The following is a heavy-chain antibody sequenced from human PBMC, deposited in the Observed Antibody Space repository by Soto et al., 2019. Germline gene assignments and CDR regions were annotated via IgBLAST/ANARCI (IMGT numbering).Heavy chain of an antibody. D-gene: IGHD3-16*01. CDR3: ARGPYYDLIWNYYYMDV. J-gene: IGHJ6*03. Sequence: QVQLQESGPGLVKPSETLSLSCSVSGGSISGHYWSWVRQTPGKGLEWIGYMYYSGSTNYNPSLKSRVTISVDTSKSHFSLRLTSVTAADTAVYYCARGPYYDLIWNYYYMDVWGKGTTVTVLL. V-gene: IGHV4-59*08. CDR2: MYYSGST. CDR1: GGSISGHY.